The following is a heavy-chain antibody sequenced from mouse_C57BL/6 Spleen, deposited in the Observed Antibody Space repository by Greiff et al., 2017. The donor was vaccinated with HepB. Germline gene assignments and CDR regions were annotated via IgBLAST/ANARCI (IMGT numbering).Heavy chain of an antibody. CDR3: ARGADGYYFDY. Sequence: QVQLQQPGAELVRPGPSVKLSCKASGYTFTSYWMHWVKQRPGQGLEWIGVIDPSDSYTNYNQKFKGKATLTVDTSSSTAYMQLSSLTSEDSAVYYCARGADGYYFDYWGQGTTLTVSS. V-gene: IGHV1-59*01. CDR1: GYTFTSYW. CDR2: IDPSDSYT. J-gene: IGHJ2*01. D-gene: IGHD2-3*01.